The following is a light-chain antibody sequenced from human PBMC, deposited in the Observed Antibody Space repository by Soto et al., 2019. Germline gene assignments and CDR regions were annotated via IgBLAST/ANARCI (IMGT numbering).Light chain of an antibody. J-gene: IGKJ1*01. CDR3: QQYKTYTRT. CDR2: KAS. CDR1: QSISTW. Sequence: DIQMTQSPSTLSASVGDRVTITCRASQSISTWLAWYQQKPGKAPKVLIYKASSLESGVPSRFSGSGSVKEFTLTISSLQPDDFATYYCQQYKTYTRTFGQGTKVEIK. V-gene: IGKV1-5*03.